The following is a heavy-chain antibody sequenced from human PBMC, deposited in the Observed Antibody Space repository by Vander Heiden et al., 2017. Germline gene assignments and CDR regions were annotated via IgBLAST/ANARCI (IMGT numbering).Heavy chain of an antibody. J-gene: IGHJ6*02. CDR3: ARWSRLDV. CDR2: IGGCSGPI. V-gene: IGHV3-48*02. Sequence: DVPLVESGGGLVPPGGSRRLSGAASGFTFITYGKNGVRQAPGKGLEWVSDIGGCSGPIYYADSVKGRFTISRDNAKNSLYLQMNSLRDEDTAVYYCARWSRLDVWGQGTTVTVSS. CDR1: GFTFITYG.